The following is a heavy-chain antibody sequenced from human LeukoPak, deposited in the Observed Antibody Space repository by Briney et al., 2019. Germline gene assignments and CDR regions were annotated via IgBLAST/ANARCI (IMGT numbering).Heavy chain of an antibody. CDR2: ISWNSGSI. Sequence: GGSLRLSCAASEFTFDDYAMHWVRQAPGKGLEWVSGISWNSGSIGYADSVKGRFTISRDNAKNSLYLQMNSLRAEDTALYYCAKGDRRYSYGYYYYYGMDVWGQGTTVTVSS. J-gene: IGHJ6*02. D-gene: IGHD5-18*01. V-gene: IGHV3-9*01. CDR1: EFTFDDYA. CDR3: AKGDRRYSYGYYYYYGMDV.